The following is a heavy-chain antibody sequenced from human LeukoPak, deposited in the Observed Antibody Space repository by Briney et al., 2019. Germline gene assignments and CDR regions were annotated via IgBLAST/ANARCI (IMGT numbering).Heavy chain of an antibody. Sequence: ASVKVSCKASGYTFTSYDINWVRQATGQGLEWMGWMNPNSGGTNYAQKFQGRVTMTRDTSISTAYMELSRLRSDDTAVYYCASGVLMVYAGENFDYWGQGTLVTVSS. CDR3: ASGVLMVYAGENFDY. D-gene: IGHD2-8*01. V-gene: IGHV1-2*02. J-gene: IGHJ4*02. CDR2: MNPNSGGT. CDR1: GYTFTSYD.